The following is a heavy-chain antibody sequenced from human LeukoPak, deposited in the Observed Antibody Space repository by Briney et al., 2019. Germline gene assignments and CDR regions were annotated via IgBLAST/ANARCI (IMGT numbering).Heavy chain of an antibody. CDR2: IWYDGSNK. CDR1: GFTFSSYG. V-gene: IGHV3-33*08. D-gene: IGHD4-23*01. Sequence: GGSLRLSCAASGFTFSSYGMSWVRQAPGKGLEWVAVIWYDGSNKYYADSVKGRFTISRDNAKNSLYLQMNSLRVEDTALFYCARISYYGGTPHFDYWGQGTLVTVSS. CDR3: ARISYYGGTPHFDY. J-gene: IGHJ4*02.